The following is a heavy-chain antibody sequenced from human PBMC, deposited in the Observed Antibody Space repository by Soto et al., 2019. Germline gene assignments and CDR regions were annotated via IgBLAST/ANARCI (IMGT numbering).Heavy chain of an antibody. CDR2: IYWDDDQ. CDR3: VHRHFYQMYSSGWYPN. V-gene: IGHV2-5*02. D-gene: IGHD6-19*01. CDR1: GFSLTTSGVG. Sequence: QITLKESGPTLVKPTQTLTLTCTFSGFSLTTSGVGVGWIRQPPGKTLEWLALIYWDDDQRYSPSLKSRLTIPXXTXKXQVVLTMTNMDPVDTATYYCVHRHFYQMYSSGWYPNWGQGTLVTVSS. J-gene: IGHJ4*02.